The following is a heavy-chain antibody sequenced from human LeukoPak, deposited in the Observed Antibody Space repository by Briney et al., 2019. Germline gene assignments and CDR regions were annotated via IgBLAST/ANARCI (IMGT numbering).Heavy chain of an antibody. V-gene: IGHV3-30*04. Sequence: GGSLRLSCAASGFTFSSYAMHWVRQAPGKGLEWVAVISYDGSNKYYADSVKGRFTISRDNSKNTLYLQMNSLRAEDTAVYYCAKEGYDSSGYSYFDYWGQGTLVTVSS. CDR3: AKEGYDSSGYSYFDY. CDR2: ISYDGSNK. D-gene: IGHD3-22*01. CDR1: GFTFSSYA. J-gene: IGHJ4*02.